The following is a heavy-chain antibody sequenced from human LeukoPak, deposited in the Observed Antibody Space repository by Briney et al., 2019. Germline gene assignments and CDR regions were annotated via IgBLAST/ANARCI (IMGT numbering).Heavy chain of an antibody. CDR3: ARSYCSSTSCYVGWFDP. Sequence: SETLPLTCAVYGGSFSGYYWSWIRQPPGKGLEWIGEINHSGSTNYNPSLKSRVTISIDTSKNQFSLKLSSVTAADTAVYYCARSYCSSTSCYVGWFDPWGQGTLVTVSS. J-gene: IGHJ5*02. CDR2: INHSGST. V-gene: IGHV4-34*01. CDR1: GGSFSGYY. D-gene: IGHD2-2*01.